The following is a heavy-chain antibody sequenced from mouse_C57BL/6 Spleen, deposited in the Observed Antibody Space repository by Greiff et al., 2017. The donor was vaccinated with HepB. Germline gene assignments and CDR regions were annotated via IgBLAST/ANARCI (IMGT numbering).Heavy chain of an antibody. Sequence: VQLQQSGPGLVQPSQSLSITCTVSGFSLTSYGVHWVRQSPGKGLEWLGVIWSGGSTDYNAAFISRLSISKDNSKSQVFFKMNSLQADDTAIYYCASLIVTTGYYAMDYWGQGTSVTVSS. J-gene: IGHJ4*01. D-gene: IGHD2-5*01. CDR2: IWSGGST. CDR1: GFSLTSYG. CDR3: ASLIVTTGYYAMDY. V-gene: IGHV2-2*01.